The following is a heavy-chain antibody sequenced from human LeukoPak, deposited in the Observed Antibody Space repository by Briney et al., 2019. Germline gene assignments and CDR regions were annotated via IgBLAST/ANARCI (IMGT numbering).Heavy chain of an antibody. J-gene: IGHJ3*02. CDR1: GGSFSGYY. CDR2: INHSGST. D-gene: IGHD3-22*01. CDR3: ERYDSSGYPFFTI. Sequence: PSETLSLTCAVCGGSFSGYYWSWIRQPPGKGLEWIGEINHSGSTNYNPSLKSRVTISVDTSKNQFSLKLSSVTAADTAVYYCERYDSSGYPFFTIWGQGTMVTVSS. V-gene: IGHV4-34*01.